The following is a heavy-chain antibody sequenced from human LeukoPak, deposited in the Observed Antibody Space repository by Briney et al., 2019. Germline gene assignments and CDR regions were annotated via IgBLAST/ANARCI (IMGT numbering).Heavy chain of an antibody. Sequence: SETLSLTCTVSGGSISSYYWSWIRQPPGKGLEWIGNIYYSGSTNYNPSLKSRVTISVDTSKKQFSLKLSSVTAADTAVYYCARLGSSWYSPYYFDYRGQGTLVTVSS. V-gene: IGHV4-59*01. CDR2: IYYSGST. CDR1: GGSISSYY. D-gene: IGHD6-13*01. CDR3: ARLGSSWYSPYYFDY. J-gene: IGHJ4*02.